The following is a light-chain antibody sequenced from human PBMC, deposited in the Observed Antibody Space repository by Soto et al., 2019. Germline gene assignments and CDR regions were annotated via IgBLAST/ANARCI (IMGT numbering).Light chain of an antibody. CDR2: DAS. V-gene: IGKV3-11*01. CDR1: QSVSSD. Sequence: EIVLTQSPATRSLSSGERATLSCRASQSVSSDFAWYQQKPGQAPRLLIYDASNRATGIPARFSGTGSGTDFTLTISSLEPEDFALYYCQHRHNFGPGTKVDIK. J-gene: IGKJ3*01. CDR3: QHRHN.